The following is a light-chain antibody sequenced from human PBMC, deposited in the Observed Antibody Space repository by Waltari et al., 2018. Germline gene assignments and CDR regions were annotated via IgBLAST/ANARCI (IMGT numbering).Light chain of an antibody. Sequence: QSALTQPASVSASPGQSITISCSGTDSHVVAYYFVPLYQQHPGKAPHLIIDEVSNPPSGISNRVSASKSGNTASLTISGLQAEDEADYYCSSYTTSSAPGVFGTGTRVTVL. CDR1: DSHVVAYYF. V-gene: IGLV2-14*01. J-gene: IGLJ1*01. CDR2: EVS. CDR3: SSYTTSSAPGV.